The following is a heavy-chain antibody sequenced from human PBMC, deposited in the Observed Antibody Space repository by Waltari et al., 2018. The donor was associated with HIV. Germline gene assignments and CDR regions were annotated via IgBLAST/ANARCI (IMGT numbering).Heavy chain of an antibody. Sequence: QVQLQQWGAGLLKPSETLSLTCAVYGESFSGYYWSWIRQSPGKGLELIGEINHSGSTNYNPSLKSRVTVSVDTSKNQFSLKLSSVTAADTAVYYCARGSDRDNSGWVDQFDYWGQGTLVTVSS. CDR1: GESFSGYY. V-gene: IGHV4-34*01. CDR3: ARGSDRDNSGWVDQFDY. J-gene: IGHJ4*02. D-gene: IGHD6-19*01. CDR2: INHSGST.